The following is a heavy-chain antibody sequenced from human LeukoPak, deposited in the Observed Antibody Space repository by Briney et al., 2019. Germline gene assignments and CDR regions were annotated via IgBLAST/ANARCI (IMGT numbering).Heavy chain of an antibody. CDR3: ARTYYDFWSGYYVYNWFDP. Sequence: SETLSLTCTVSGGSISSYYWSWIRQPPGKGLEWIGSIYHSGSTYYNPSLKSRVTISVDTSKNQFSLKLSSVTAADTAVYYCARTYYDFWSGYYVYNWFDPWGQGTLVTVSS. CDR1: GGSISSYY. D-gene: IGHD3-3*01. V-gene: IGHV4-59*08. CDR2: IYHSGST. J-gene: IGHJ5*02.